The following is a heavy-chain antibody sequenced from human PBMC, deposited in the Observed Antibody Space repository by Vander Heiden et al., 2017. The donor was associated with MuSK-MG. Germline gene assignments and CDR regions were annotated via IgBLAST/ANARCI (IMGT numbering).Heavy chain of an antibody. CDR2: LYYSGST. CDR3: ARQPTMAYYYYYMDV. Sequence: QLQLQESGPGLVKPSDTLSLTCTVSGCSISSSTYYWGGIRQPPGKGLEWIGSLYYSGSTYYNPSLKRRVTISVDTSKNQLSLKLNSVTAADTAVYYCARQPTMAYYYYYMDVWGKGTTVTVSS. D-gene: IGHD3-10*01. CDR1: GCSISSSTYY. V-gene: IGHV4-39*01. J-gene: IGHJ6*03.